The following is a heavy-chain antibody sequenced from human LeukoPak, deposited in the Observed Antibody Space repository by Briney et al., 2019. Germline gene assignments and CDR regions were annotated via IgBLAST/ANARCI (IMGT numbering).Heavy chain of an antibody. Sequence: QPGGSLRLSCAASGFTFSRFWMHWVRQAPGKGLVWVSRISSDGRTTTYADSVKGRFTISRDDAKNTLYLQMNSLRAEDTAVYYCARENWNYDYWGQRTLVTVSS. CDR2: ISSDGRTT. V-gene: IGHV3-74*01. CDR3: ARENWNYDY. D-gene: IGHD1-7*01. CDR1: GFTFSRFW. J-gene: IGHJ4*02.